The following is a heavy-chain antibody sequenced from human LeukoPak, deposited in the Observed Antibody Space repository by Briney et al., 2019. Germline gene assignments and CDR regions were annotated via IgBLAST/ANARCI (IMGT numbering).Heavy chain of an antibody. J-gene: IGHJ4*02. CDR3: ARAYGSSWPFDY. D-gene: IGHD6-13*01. CDR1: GFTVSSNY. CDR2: IYSGGST. Sequence: GGSLRLSCAASGFTVSSNYMSWVRQAPGKGLEWVSVIYSGGSTYYADSVKGQFTISRDNSKNTLYLQMNSLRAEDTAVYYCARAYGSSWPFDYWGQGTLVTVSS. V-gene: IGHV3-53*01.